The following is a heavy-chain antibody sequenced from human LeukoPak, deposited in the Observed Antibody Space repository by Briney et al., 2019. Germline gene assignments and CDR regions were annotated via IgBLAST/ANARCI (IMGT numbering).Heavy chain of an antibody. J-gene: IGHJ4*02. CDR2: IYYSGST. V-gene: IGHV4-59*11. D-gene: IGHD2-2*01. CDR3: ARAPYQLLSDY. Sequence: SETLSLTCTVSGGSISSHYWSWIRQPPGKGLEWIGYIYYSGSTNYNPSLKSRVTISVDTSKNQFSLKLSSVTAADTAVYYCARAPYQLLSDYWGQGTLVTVSS. CDR1: GGSISSHY.